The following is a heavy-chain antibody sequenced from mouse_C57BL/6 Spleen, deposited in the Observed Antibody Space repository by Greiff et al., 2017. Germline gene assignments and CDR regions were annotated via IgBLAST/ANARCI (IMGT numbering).Heavy chain of an antibody. J-gene: IGHJ4*01. CDR3: ASKRVTRGISYAMDY. D-gene: IGHD2-3*01. V-gene: IGHV1-26*01. CDR1: GYTFTDYY. CDR2: INPNNGGT. Sequence: EVQLQQSGPELVKPGASVKISCKASGYTFTDYYMNWVKQSHGKSLEWIGDINPNNGGTSYNQKFKGKATLTVDKSSSTAYMELRSLTSEDSAVYYCASKRVTRGISYAMDYWGQGTSVTVSS.